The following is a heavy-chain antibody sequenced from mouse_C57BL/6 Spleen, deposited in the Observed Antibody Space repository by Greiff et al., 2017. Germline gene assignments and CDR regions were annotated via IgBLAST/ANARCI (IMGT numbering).Heavy chain of an antibody. CDR1: GYTFTSYW. CDR2: IDPSDSYT. Sequence: QVQLKQPGAELVKPGASVKLSCKASGYTFTSYWMQWVKQRPGQGLEWIGEIDPSDSYTNYNQKFKGKATLTVDTSSSTAYMQLSSLTSEDSAVYYCARGVLSFDVWGTGTTVTVSS. V-gene: IGHV1-50*01. J-gene: IGHJ1*03. D-gene: IGHD1-1*01. CDR3: ARGVLSFDV.